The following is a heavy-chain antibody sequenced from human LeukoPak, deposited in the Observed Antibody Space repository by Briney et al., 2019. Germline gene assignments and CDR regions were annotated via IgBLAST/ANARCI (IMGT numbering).Heavy chain of an antibody. CDR2: ISSSSTYI. V-gene: IGHV3-21*01. J-gene: IGHJ3*02. Sequence: GGSLRLSCAASGFTFSSYAMSWVRQAPGKGLEWVSSISSSSTYIYYADSVKGRVTISRDNAKNSLYLQMNNLRAEDTAVYYCARDRNYYDRSGYRDAFDIWGQGTTVTVSS. CDR3: ARDRNYYDRSGYRDAFDI. D-gene: IGHD3-22*01. CDR1: GFTFSSYA.